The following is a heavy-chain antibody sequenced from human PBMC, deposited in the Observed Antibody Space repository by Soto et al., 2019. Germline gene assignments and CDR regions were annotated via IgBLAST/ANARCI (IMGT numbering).Heavy chain of an antibody. CDR2: ISYDGNNK. Sequence: QVQLVESGGGVVQPGRSLRLSCAASGFTFSSYAMHWVRQAPGKGLEWVALISYDGNNKYYADSVKGRFTISRDDSKNTVYLQMNSLRTEDTAVYYCARVEAVAVTWWYFDLWGRGTLVTVSS. D-gene: IGHD6-19*01. J-gene: IGHJ2*01. CDR1: GFTFSSYA. V-gene: IGHV3-30*03. CDR3: ARVEAVAVTWWYFDL.